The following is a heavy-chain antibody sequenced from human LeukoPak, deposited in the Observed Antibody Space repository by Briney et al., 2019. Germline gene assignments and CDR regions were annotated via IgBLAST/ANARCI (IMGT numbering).Heavy chain of an antibody. V-gene: IGHV1-2*02. CDR2: VNPTSGDT. CDR3: ARLAQYSSSWSIYYYYYGMDV. J-gene: IGHJ6*02. CDR1: GYTFTGYY. D-gene: IGHD6-13*01. Sequence: ASVKVSCKASGYTFTGYYVHWLRQAPGQGLEWMGWVNPTSGDTNYAQNFQGRVTMTRDTSINTAYMELSRLRSDDTAVYYCARLAQYSSSWSIYYYYYGMDVWGQGTTVTVSS.